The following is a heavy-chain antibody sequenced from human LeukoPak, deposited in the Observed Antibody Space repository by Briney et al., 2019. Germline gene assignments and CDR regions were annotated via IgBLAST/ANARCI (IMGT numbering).Heavy chain of an antibody. CDR3: ARHQWELLNFYY. J-gene: IGHJ4*02. Sequence: SETLSLTCTVSGGSISSYYWSWIRQPPGKGLEWIGYIYTSGSTNYNPSLKSRVTISVDTSKNQFSLKLSSVTAADTAVYCCARHQWELLNFYYWGQGTLVTVSS. CDR2: IYTSGST. CDR1: GGSISSYY. D-gene: IGHD1-26*01. V-gene: IGHV4-4*09.